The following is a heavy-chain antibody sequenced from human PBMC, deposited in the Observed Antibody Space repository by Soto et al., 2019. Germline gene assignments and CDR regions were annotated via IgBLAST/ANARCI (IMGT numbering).Heavy chain of an antibody. D-gene: IGHD1-1*01. V-gene: IGHV1-69*13. J-gene: IGHJ6*02. CDR1: GGTFSSYA. Sequence: SVKVSCKASGGTFSSYAISWVRQAPGQGLEWMGGIIPIFGTANYAQKFQGRVTITADESTSTAYMELSSLRSEDTAVYYCARVEMEPDYYYYYGMDVWGQGTTVTVSS. CDR2: IIPIFGTA. CDR3: ARVEMEPDYYYYYGMDV.